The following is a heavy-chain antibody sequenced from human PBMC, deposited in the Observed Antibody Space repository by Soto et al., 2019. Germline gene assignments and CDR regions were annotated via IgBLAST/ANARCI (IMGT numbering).Heavy chain of an antibody. CDR3: ARGRGGDERGYWFDP. V-gene: IGHV4-31*03. J-gene: IGHJ5*02. Sequence: QVQLQESGPGLVKPSQTMSLTCTVSGGSISSGGYYWSWIRQHPGKGLGWFGYIYHSGRTYYDPSLKSRVTISVDASKNQFSMKLSSVTAADTAVYYCARGRGGDERGYWFDPWGQGTLVTVSS. D-gene: IGHD2-21*02. CDR2: IYHSGRT. CDR1: GGSISSGGYY.